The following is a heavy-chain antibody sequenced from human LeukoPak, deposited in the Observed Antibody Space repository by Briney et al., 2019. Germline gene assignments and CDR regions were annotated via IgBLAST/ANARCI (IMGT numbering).Heavy chain of an antibody. CDR2: ISSSSSYI. J-gene: IGHJ3*02. V-gene: IGHV3-21*04. CDR1: GFTFSSYA. D-gene: IGHD3-10*01. CDR3: ARVGILWFGELSLKPGDAFDI. Sequence: GGSLRLSCAASGFTFSSYAMIWVRQAPGKGLEWVSSISSSSSYIYYADSVKGRFTISRDNAKNSLYLQMNSLRAEDTAVYYCARVGILWFGELSLKPGDAFDIWGQGTMVTVSS.